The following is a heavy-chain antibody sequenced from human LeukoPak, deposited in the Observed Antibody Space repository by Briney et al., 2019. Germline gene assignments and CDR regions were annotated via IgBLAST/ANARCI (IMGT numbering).Heavy chain of an antibody. CDR1: GFTLSSHW. CDR3: ARWNIRGTAHQLDF. D-gene: IGHD1-7*01. J-gene: IGHJ4*02. CDR2: INQDASAK. Sequence: QAGGSLRLSCAAPGFTLSSHWMTWVRQAPGKGLEWVANINQDASAKYYVASVRGRFTISRDNAKNSIYLQMNSLRVDDTAVYYCARWNIRGTAHQLDFWGQGTLVTVSS. V-gene: IGHV3-7*01.